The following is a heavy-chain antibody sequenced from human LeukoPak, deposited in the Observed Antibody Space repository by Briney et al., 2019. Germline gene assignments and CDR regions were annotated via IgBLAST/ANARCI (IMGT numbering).Heavy chain of an antibody. CDR3: AKDGDLAAADYYFDY. CDR2: ISYDGSDK. V-gene: IGHV3-30*18. Sequence: GGSLRLSCAASGFTFSSYGMHWVRQAPGKGLEWVAAISYDGSDKYYADSVKGRFTISRDNSKNTVYLQMNSLRAEDTAVYYCAKDGDLAAADYYFDYWGQGTLVTVSS. J-gene: IGHJ4*02. CDR1: GFTFSSYG. D-gene: IGHD6-13*01.